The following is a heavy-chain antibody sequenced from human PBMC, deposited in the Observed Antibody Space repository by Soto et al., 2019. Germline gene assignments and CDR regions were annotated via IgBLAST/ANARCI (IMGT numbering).Heavy chain of an antibody. J-gene: IGHJ4*02. Sequence: GGSLRLSCAASGFTFSSYAMSWVRQAPGKGLEWVSAISGSGGSTYYADSVKGRFTISRDNSKNTLYLQMNSLRAEDTAVYYCAKTVKRPVRSSSWDRRDFDYWGQGTLVTVSS. V-gene: IGHV3-23*01. CDR1: GFTFSSYA. D-gene: IGHD6-13*01. CDR2: ISGSGGST. CDR3: AKTVKRPVRSSSWDRRDFDY.